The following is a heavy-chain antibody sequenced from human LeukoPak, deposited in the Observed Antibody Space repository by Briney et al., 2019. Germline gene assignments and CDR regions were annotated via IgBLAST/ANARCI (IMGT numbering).Heavy chain of an antibody. CDR3: ARDYGHYAFDS. D-gene: IGHD4-17*01. CDR1: GFTFSVYQ. Sequence: PGRSLRLSCAASGFTFSVYQMTWIRQAPGKGLEWVSYITSGGTTIFYADSVKGRFTISRDNAKNSLFLQMDSLRADDTAVYYCARDYGHYAFDSWGQGTRVTVSS. J-gene: IGHJ4*02. V-gene: IGHV3-11*04. CDR2: ITSGGTTI.